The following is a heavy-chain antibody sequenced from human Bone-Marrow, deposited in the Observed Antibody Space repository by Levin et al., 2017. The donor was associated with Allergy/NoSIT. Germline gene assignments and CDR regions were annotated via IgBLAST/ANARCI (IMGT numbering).Heavy chain of an antibody. Sequence: PGGSLRLSCAASGFTFNNAWVTWVRQAPGKGLEWVGRIKSKTDGETTDYAAPVKGRFTISRDDSKNTLYLQMNSLKTEDTAVYYCTIDYGNFFDYWGQGTLVTVSS. J-gene: IGHJ4*02. CDR3: TIDYGNFFDY. V-gene: IGHV3-15*01. CDR2: IKSKTDGETT. CDR1: GFTFNNAW. D-gene: IGHD4-17*01.